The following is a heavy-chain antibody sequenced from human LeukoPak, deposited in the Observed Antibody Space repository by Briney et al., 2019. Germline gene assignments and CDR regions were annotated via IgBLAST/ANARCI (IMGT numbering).Heavy chain of an antibody. Sequence: PSETLSLTCAVYGGSFSGYSWTWIRQPPGKGLEWIGYIYYSGNTNYNPSLKSRVTISVDTSKNQFSLKLSSVTAADTAVYYCAREGTLDNSGYYLGYWGQGTLVTVSS. J-gene: IGHJ4*02. CDR2: IYYSGNT. CDR3: AREGTLDNSGYYLGY. D-gene: IGHD3-22*01. CDR1: GGSFSGYS. V-gene: IGHV4-59*01.